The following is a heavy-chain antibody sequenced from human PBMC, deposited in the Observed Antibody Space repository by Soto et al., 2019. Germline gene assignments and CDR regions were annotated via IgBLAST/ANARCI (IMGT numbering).Heavy chain of an antibody. CDR3: TRLYNYGSGSSS. CDR2: INSDGSST. CDR1: GFTFSSYW. D-gene: IGHD3-10*01. V-gene: IGHV3-74*01. Sequence: GGSLRLSCAASGFTFSSYWMHWVRQAPGKGLVWVSHINSDGSSTSYADSVKGRFTISRDNAKNTLYLQMNSLRVEDTAVYYCTRLYNYGSGSSSWGQGTLVTVSS. J-gene: IGHJ4*02.